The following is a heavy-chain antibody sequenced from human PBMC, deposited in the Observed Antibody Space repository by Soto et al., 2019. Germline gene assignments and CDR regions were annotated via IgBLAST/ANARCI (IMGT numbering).Heavy chain of an antibody. D-gene: IGHD1-1*01. J-gene: IGHJ4*02. CDR2: TRNKANSYTT. V-gene: IGHV3-72*01. CDR1: GFTFSDHY. Sequence: GGSLRLSCAASGFTFSDHYMDWVRQAPGKGLEWVGRTRNKANSYTTEYAASVKGRFSISRDDSKNSLYLQMNSLKTEDTAVYYCVRGFPTTDYWGQGTLVTVS. CDR3: VRGFPTTDY.